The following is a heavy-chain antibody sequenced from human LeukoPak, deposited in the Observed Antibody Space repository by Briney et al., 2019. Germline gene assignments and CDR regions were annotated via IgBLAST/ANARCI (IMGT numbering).Heavy chain of an antibody. CDR2: LYIGGNT. D-gene: IGHD1-26*01. Sequence: GGSLRLSCAASGLIVSNNYMNWVRQAPGKGLEWVSALYIGGNTYYADSVRGRFTISRDNSKNTLYVQMNSLRDEDTAVYYCAKDQRWESPHYLDSWGQGTLVTVSS. V-gene: IGHV3-53*01. J-gene: IGHJ4*02. CDR1: GLIVSNNY. CDR3: AKDQRWESPHYLDS.